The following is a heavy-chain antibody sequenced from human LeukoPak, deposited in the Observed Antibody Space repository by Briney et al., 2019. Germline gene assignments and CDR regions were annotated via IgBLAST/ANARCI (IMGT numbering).Heavy chain of an antibody. J-gene: IGHJ4*02. V-gene: IGHV3-48*01. CDR2: ITSSSSTM. D-gene: IGHD3-22*01. CDR1: GFSFSSYS. Sequence: GGSLRLSCAASGFSFSSYSMNWVRQAPGKGLEWVSYITSSSSTMHYADAVKGRFAISRDNAKNSLYLQMNSLRAEDTAVYYCARKSGSSGYPFDYWGQETLVTVSS. CDR3: ARKSGSSGYPFDY.